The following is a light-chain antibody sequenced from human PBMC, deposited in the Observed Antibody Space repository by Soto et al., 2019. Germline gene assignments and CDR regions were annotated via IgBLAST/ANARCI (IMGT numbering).Light chain of an antibody. CDR2: DVS. CDR3: CSYAGSYTSLYG. J-gene: IGLJ1*01. CDR1: SSDVGGYNY. Sequence: QSVLTQPRSVSGSPGQSVTISCTGTSSDVGGYNYVSWYQQHPGKAPKLMIYDVSKRPSGVPDRFSGSKSGNTASLTISGLRAEDEADYYCCSYAGSYTSLYGFGTGTKVTVL. V-gene: IGLV2-11*01.